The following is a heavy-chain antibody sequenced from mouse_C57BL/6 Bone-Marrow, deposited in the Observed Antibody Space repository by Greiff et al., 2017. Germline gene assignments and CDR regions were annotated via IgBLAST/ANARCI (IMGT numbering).Heavy chain of an antibody. CDR2: IDPENGDT. CDR1: GFNIKDDY. Sequence: EVQLQQSGAELVRPGASVKLSCTASGFNIKDDYMHWVKQRPEQGLEWIGWIDPENGDTEYASKFQGKATITADTSSNTAYLQLSSLTSEDTAVYYCSDLYDGYDYAMDYWGQGTSVTVSS. CDR3: SDLYDGYDYAMDY. J-gene: IGHJ4*01. V-gene: IGHV14-4*01. D-gene: IGHD2-3*01.